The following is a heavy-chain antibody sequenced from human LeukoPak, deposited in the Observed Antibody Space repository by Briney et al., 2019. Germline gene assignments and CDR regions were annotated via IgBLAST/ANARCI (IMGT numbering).Heavy chain of an antibody. CDR3: ARADSSSPFDY. CDR1: GFTFSSYA. Sequence: GESLRLSCAASGFTFSSYAMSWVRQAPGKGLEWVSAISGSGGSTYYADSVKGRFIISRDNAENSLYLQMNSLRAEDTAVYHCARADSSSPFDYWGQGTLVTVSS. J-gene: IGHJ4*02. V-gene: IGHV3-23*01. CDR2: ISGSGGST. D-gene: IGHD3-22*01.